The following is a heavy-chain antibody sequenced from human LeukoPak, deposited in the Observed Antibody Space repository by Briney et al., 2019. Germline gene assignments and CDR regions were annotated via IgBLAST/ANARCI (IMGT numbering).Heavy chain of an antibody. CDR1: GDSITSGYY. D-gene: IGHD6-6*01. Sequence: SETLSLTCTVSGDSITSGYYWGRIRQPPGKGLEWIGSIHHSGSTYYNPSLKSRVTKSVDTSKNQFSLKLSSVTAADTAVYYCARVRSVAQGGAFDIWGQGTMVTVSS. J-gene: IGHJ3*02. CDR2: IHHSGST. CDR3: ARVRSVAQGGAFDI. V-gene: IGHV4-38-2*02.